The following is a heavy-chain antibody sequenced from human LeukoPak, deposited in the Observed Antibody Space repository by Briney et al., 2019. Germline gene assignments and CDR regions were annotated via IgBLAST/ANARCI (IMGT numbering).Heavy chain of an antibody. V-gene: IGHV4-30-4*08. J-gene: IGHJ6*02. CDR1: GGSISSGDYY. D-gene: IGHD6-13*01. Sequence: SETLSLTCTVSGGSISSGDYYWGWIRQPPGKGLEWIGYIYYSGSTYYNPSLKSRVTISVDTSKNQFSLKLSSVAAADTAVYYCARYRSSSWYYGMDVWGQGTTVTVSS. CDR2: IYYSGST. CDR3: ARYRSSSWYYGMDV.